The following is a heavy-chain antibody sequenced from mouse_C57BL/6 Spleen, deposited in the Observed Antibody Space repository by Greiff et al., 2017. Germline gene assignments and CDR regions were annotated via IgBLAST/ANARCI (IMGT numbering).Heavy chain of an antibody. J-gene: IGHJ4*01. D-gene: IGHD1-1*01. V-gene: IGHV2-9*01. CDR2: IWGGGST. CDR3: ASSTVTWAMDY. CDR1: GFSLTSYG. Sequence: VKLVESGPGLVAPSQSLSITCTVSGFSLTSYGVDWVRQPPGQGLEWLGVIWGGGSTNYNSALMSRLSISKDNSKSKVSLKMNSLQTDDTAMYYCASSTVTWAMDYWGQGTSVTVSS.